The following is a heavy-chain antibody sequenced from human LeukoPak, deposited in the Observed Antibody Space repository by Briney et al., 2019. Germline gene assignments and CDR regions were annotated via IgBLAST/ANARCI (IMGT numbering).Heavy chain of an antibody. CDR2: INPKSAGT. CDR1: GDTFTGYY. V-gene: IGHV1-2*02. Sequence: GSVRVSCEASGDTFTGYYMHWGRQAPGEGVEGRGWINPKSAGTNYAQKLPGRVTITRDTSISTAYIELSRLSSDDTAVYYCARAGGGQPFDYWGQATLVTASS. J-gene: IGHJ4*02. CDR3: ARAGGGQPFDY. D-gene: IGHD2-8*02.